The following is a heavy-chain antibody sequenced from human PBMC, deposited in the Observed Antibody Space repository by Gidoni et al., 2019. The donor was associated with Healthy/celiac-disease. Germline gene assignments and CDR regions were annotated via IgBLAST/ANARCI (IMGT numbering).Heavy chain of an antibody. V-gene: IGHV3-23*01. D-gene: IGHD2-2*01. J-gene: IGHJ6*02. CDR3: AKAGCSSTSCYYYYYGMDV. Sequence: EVQLLESGGGLVPPGGSLGLSCSASGFTFSSYAISWFRQAPGKGLEWVSDMSGSGGSTYYADSVKGRLTISRDNSKNTLYLQMNSLRAEDTAVYYCAKAGCSSTSCYYYYYGMDVWGQGTTVTVSS. CDR1: GFTFSSYA. CDR2: MSGSGGST.